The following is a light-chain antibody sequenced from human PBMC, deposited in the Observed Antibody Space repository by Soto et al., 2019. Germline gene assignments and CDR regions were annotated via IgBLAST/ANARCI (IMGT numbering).Light chain of an antibody. V-gene: IGKV1-5*03. Sequence: DIQMTQSPSTLSVSVGDRVTITCRASQSISMWLAWYQQKPGRAPKLLIYRSSNLETGVPSRFSGAGSGTEFTLTISSLQPDDLGTYFCQEYNSDSRTFGQGTKVEIK. J-gene: IGKJ1*01. CDR2: RSS. CDR1: QSISMW. CDR3: QEYNSDSRT.